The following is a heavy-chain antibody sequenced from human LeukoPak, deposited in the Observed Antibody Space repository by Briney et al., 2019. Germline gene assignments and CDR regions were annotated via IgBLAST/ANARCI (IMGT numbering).Heavy chain of an antibody. CDR1: GFTFSSYA. J-gene: IGHJ4*02. D-gene: IGHD2-21*02. V-gene: IGHV3-23*01. CDR3: AKGPGAYCGGDCYSPGY. CDR2: ISGYGGST. Sequence: GGSLRLSCAASGFTFSSYAMSWVRQAPGKGLEWVSSISGYGGSTYYADSVKGRFTISRDSSKNTLYLQMNSLRDEDTAVYYCAKGPGAYCGGDCYSPGYWGQGTLVTVSS.